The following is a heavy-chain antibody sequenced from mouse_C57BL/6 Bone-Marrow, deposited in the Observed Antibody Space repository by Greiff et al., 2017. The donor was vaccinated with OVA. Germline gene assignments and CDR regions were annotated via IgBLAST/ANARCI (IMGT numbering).Heavy chain of an antibody. CDR1: GYSITSGYY. CDR3: AGGIYYDYGGGFAY. D-gene: IGHD2-4*01. Sequence: VQLKQSGPGLVKPSQSLSLTCSVTGYSITSGYYWNWIRQFPGNKLEWMGYISYDGSNNYNPSLKNRISITRDTSKNQFFLKLHSVTTEDTATYYCAGGIYYDYGGGFAYWGQGTLVTVSA. J-gene: IGHJ3*01. CDR2: ISYDGSN. V-gene: IGHV3-6*01.